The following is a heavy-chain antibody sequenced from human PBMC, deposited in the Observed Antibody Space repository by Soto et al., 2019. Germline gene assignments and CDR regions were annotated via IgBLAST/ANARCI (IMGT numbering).Heavy chain of an antibody. J-gene: IGHJ4*02. CDR3: ARVGGVVVVPAAPFDY. CDR2: TYYRSKWYN. D-gene: IGHD2-2*01. CDR1: GDSVSSNSAA. V-gene: IGHV6-1*01. Sequence: PSQTLSLTCAISGDSVSSNSAAWNWIRQSPSRGLEWLGRTYYRSKWYNDYAVSVKSRITINPDTSKNQFSLQLNSVTPEDTAVYYCARVGGVVVVPAAPFDYWGLGTLVTVSS.